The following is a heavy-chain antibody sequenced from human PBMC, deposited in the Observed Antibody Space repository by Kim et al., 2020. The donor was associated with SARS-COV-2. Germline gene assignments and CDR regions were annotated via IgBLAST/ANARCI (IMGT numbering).Heavy chain of an antibody. CDR3: ARELHWRSRLPPLGYCSGGSCADTELFEQFDY. CDR1: GFTFSSYW. CDR2: IKQDGSEK. V-gene: IGHV3-7*01. J-gene: IGHJ4*02. Sequence: GGSLRLSCAASGFTFSSYWMSWVRQAPGKGLEWVANIKQDGSEKYYVDSVKGRFTISRDNAKNSLYLQMNSLRAEDTAVYYCARELHWRSRLPPLGYCSGGSCADTELFEQFDYWGQETLVTVSS. D-gene: IGHD2-15*01.